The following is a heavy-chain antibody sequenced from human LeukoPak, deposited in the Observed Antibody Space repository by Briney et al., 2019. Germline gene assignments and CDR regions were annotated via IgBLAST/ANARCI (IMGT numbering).Heavy chain of an antibody. J-gene: IGHJ4*02. CDR1: GFTVSSNY. D-gene: IGHD1-26*01. CDR3: ARDMRYSGSYVNDY. V-gene: IGHV3-53*01. CDR2: IYSGGST. Sequence: GGSLRLSCAASGFTVSSNYMSWVRQAPGKGLEWVSVIYSGGSTYYADSVKGRFTISRDNSKNTLYLQMNSLRAEDTAVYYCARDMRYSGSYVNDYWGQGTLVTVSS.